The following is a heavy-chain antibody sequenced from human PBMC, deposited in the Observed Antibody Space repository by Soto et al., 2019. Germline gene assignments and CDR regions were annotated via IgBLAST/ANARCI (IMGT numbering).Heavy chain of an antibody. CDR2: IIPIFGTA. D-gene: IGHD6-13*01. Sequence: SVKVSCKASGGTFSSYAISWVRQAPGQGLEWMGGIIPIFGTANYAQKFQGRVTITADKSTSTAYMELNSLRAEDTAVYYCARGGIAAAGSLLTAGYYYGMDVWGQGTTVTVSS. V-gene: IGHV1-69*06. CDR3: ARGGIAAAGSLLTAGYYYGMDV. CDR1: GGTFSSYA. J-gene: IGHJ6*02.